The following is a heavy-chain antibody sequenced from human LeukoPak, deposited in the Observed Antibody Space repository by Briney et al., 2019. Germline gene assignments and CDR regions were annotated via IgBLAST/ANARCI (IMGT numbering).Heavy chain of an antibody. D-gene: IGHD2-15*01. CDR2: ITFKGGRT. CDR3: AKDPPHSPFED. J-gene: IGHJ4*02. V-gene: IGHV3-23*01. Sequence: GGSLRLSCAVSGFTFSTYPMNWVRQAPGKGPEWVSAITFKGGRTFYAASVKGRFTISRDNSRNTLYMQMDSLRAEDTALYFCAKDPPHSPFEDWGQGTLVTVSS. CDR1: GFTFSTYP.